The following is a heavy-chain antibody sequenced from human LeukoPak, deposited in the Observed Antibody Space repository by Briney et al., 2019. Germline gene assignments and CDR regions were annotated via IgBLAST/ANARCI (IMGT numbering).Heavy chain of an antibody. D-gene: IGHD6-19*01. V-gene: IGHV1-18*01. CDR1: GYTFTSYG. CDR3: ARVIIIAVAGTGWFDP. Sequence: ASVKVSCKDPGYTFTSYGISWVRQAPGQGREWMGWISAYNGNTNYAQNLQGRVTMTTDTSTSTAYMELRSLRSDDTAVYYCARVIIIAVAGTGWFDPWGQGTLVTVSS. J-gene: IGHJ5*02. CDR2: ISAYNGNT.